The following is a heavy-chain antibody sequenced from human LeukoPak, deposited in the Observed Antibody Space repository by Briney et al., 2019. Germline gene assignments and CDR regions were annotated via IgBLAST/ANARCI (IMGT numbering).Heavy chain of an antibody. CDR2: IYYSGST. J-gene: IGHJ4*02. CDR3: ARGAIAAAASFDY. CDR1: GGSISSYY. D-gene: IGHD6-13*01. Sequence: PSETLSLTCTVSGGSISSYYWSWIRQPPGKGLEWIGYIYYSGSTNYNPSLKSRVTISVDTSKNQFSLKLSSVTAADTAVYYCARGAIAAAASFDYWGQGTLVTVSS. V-gene: IGHV4-59*01.